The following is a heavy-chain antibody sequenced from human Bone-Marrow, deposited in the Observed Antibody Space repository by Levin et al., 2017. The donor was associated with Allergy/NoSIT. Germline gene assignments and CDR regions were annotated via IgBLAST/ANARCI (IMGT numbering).Heavy chain of an antibody. V-gene: IGHV3-43*01. CDR1: GFNFEDYA. Sequence: GGSLRLSCVASGFNFEDYAMHWVRHPPGKGLEWVSLANLDATNTYFSDPVKGRFTTSRDNRRNSVHLQMNNLKIEDSALYYCAEDRRLFASGSPHFDYWGQGTLVTVSS. CDR2: ANLDATNT. J-gene: IGHJ4*02. D-gene: IGHD3-10*01. CDR3: AEDRRLFASGSPHFDY.